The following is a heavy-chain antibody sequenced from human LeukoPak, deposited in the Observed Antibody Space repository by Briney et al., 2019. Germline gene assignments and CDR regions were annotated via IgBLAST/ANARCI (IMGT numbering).Heavy chain of an antibody. Sequence: PSETLSLTCTVSGGSISSSTYYWGWIRQPPGKGLEWIGGVYYSGSTYYNPSLKSRVTISVDTSKNQFSLKLSSVTAADTAVYYCARSSEYGDPFNYWGQGTLVTVSS. V-gene: IGHV4-39*01. CDR2: VYYSGST. J-gene: IGHJ4*02. D-gene: IGHD4-17*01. CDR3: ARSSEYGDPFNY. CDR1: GGSISSSTYY.